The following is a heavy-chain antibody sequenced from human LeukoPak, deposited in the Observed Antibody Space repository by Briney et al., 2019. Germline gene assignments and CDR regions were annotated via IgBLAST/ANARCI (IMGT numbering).Heavy chain of an antibody. CDR3: AGHHPRNTVDF. CDR2: IYYSGST. Sequence: SQTLSLTCTVSGGSISSGGYYWSWIRQHPGKGLEWIGYIYYSGSTYYNPSLKSRVTISVDTSKNQFSLKLSSVTAADTAVYSCAGHHPRNTVDFWGQGTLVTVSS. CDR1: GGSISSGGYY. V-gene: IGHV4-31*03. J-gene: IGHJ4*02. D-gene: IGHD2/OR15-2a*01.